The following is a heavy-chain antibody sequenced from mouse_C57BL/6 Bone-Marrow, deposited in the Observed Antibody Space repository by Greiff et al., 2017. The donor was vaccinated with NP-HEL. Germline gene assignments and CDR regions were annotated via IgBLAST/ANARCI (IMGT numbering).Heavy chain of an antibody. CDR1: GYTFTSYW. Sequence: QVQLQQPGAELVRPGSSVKLSCKASGYTFTSYWMHWVKQRPIQGLEWIGNIDPSDSETYYNQKFKDKATLTVAKSYSTAYMQLSSLTSEDSAVYDCERGGYAYDWFAYWGQGTLVTVSA. CDR2: IDPSDSET. CDR3: ERGGYAYDWFAY. V-gene: IGHV1-52*01. J-gene: IGHJ3*01. D-gene: IGHD2-2*01.